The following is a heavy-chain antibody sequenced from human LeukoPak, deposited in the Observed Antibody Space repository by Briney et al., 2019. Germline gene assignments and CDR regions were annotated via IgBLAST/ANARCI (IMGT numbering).Heavy chain of an antibody. CDR3: AGVTRVCNGGDCYFNWFDP. D-gene: IGHD2-21*01. CDR1: GFTFSVYW. CDR2: ISSDERVT. J-gene: IGHJ5*02. V-gene: IGHV3-74*01. Sequence: AGGSLRLSCAASGFTFSVYWMHWVRQAPGKGLVCVSLISSDERVTNYADSVMGRVTISRDNAKNTLYLQMDRLRIEDTAMYYCAGVTRVCNGGDCYFNWFDPWGQGTLVTVSS.